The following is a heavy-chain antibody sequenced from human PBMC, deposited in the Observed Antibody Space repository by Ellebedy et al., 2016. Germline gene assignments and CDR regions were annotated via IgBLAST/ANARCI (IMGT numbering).Heavy chain of an antibody. V-gene: IGHV3-48*02. J-gene: IGHJ4*02. D-gene: IGHD4-17*01. CDR1: GFTFSSYS. CDR2: ISSSSSTI. CDR3: ARVYLTVTTLLFDY. Sequence: GESLKISXAASGFTFSSYSMNWVRQAPGKGLEWVSYISSSSSTIYYADSVKGRFTISRDNAKNSLYLQMNSLRDEDTAVYYCARVYLTVTTLLFDYWGQGTLVTVSS.